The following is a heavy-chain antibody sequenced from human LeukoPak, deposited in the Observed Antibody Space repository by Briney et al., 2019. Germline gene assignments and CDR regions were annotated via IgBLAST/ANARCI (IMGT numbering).Heavy chain of an antibody. CDR2: IFYSGST. V-gene: IGHV4-39*01. CDR3: ARQFHYDSGGTHY. Sequence: SETLSLTCTASGGSISSNNIYWGWIRQPPGKGLEWIGSIFYSGSTYYNPSLESRVTISVDTSKNQLSLKLSSVTAADTAVYYCARQFHYDSGGTHYWGARDLVTVSS. J-gene: IGHJ4*02. CDR1: GGSISSNNIY. D-gene: IGHD3-22*01.